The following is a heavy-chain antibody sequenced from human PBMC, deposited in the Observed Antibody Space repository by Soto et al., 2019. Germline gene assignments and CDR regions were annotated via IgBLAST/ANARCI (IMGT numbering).Heavy chain of an antibody. J-gene: IGHJ5*02. CDR2: IIPILGIA. D-gene: IGHD6-19*01. Sequence: QVQLVQSGAEVKKPGSSVKVSCKASGGTFSSYTISWVRQAPGQGLEWMGRIIPILGIANYAQKFQGRVTITADKSTSTAYMELSSLRSEDTAVYYCAREGSGWWCWFDPWGQGTLVTVSS. CDR3: AREGSGWWCWFDP. V-gene: IGHV1-69*08. CDR1: GGTFSSYT.